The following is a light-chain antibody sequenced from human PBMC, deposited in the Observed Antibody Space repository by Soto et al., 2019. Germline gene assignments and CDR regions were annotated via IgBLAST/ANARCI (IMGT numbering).Light chain of an antibody. V-gene: IGLV2-11*01. CDR2: DVS. CDR3: CSYAGSYTYV. Sequence: QSVLTQPRSVSGSPGQSVTISCTGTSSDVGGYNYVSWYQQHPGRAPKVMIYDVSKRPSGVPDRFSGSKSGNTASLTISGLQAEDEADYYCCSYAGSYTYVFASGIKVTVL. CDR1: SSDVGGYNY. J-gene: IGLJ1*01.